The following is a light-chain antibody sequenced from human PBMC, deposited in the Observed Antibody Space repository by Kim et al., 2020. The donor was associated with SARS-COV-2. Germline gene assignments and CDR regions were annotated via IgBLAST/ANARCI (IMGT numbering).Light chain of an antibody. CDR1: QTVTSGY. Sequence: EIVLTQSPGTLSLSPGERATLSCRASQTVTSGYLAWFQQKPGQPPRLLIYGTSNRATGIPDRFSGSGSGTDFTLIISRLEPEDFAVYYCQQYGSSPQTFGQGTKVDIK. CDR3: QQYGSSPQT. J-gene: IGKJ1*01. CDR2: GTS. V-gene: IGKV3-20*01.